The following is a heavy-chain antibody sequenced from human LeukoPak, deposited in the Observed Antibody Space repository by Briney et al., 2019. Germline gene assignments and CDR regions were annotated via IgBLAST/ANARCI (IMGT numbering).Heavy chain of an antibody. Sequence: GSSVKVSCKASGGTFSSYAISWVRQAPGQGLEWMGRIIPILGIANYAQKLQGRVTMTTDTSTSTAYMELRSLRSDDTAVYYCARALVGATIDYWGQGTLVTVSS. V-gene: IGHV1-69*04. CDR1: GGTFSSYA. D-gene: IGHD1-26*01. J-gene: IGHJ4*02. CDR3: ARALVGATIDY. CDR2: IIPILGIA.